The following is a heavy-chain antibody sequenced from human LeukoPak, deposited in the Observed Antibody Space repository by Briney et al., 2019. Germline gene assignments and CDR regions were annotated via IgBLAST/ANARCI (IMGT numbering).Heavy chain of an antibody. J-gene: IGHJ4*02. CDR2: ISGSGGST. CDR3: AKDPSYYYDSSGYSFDY. CDR1: GFTFSSYA. V-gene: IGHV3-23*01. D-gene: IGHD3-22*01. Sequence: GGSLRLSCAASGFTFSSYAMSWVRQAPGKGLEWVSAISGSGGSTYYADSVKGRFTISRDNSKSTLYLQMNSLRAEDTAVYYCAKDPSYYYDSSGYSFDYWGQGTLVTVSS.